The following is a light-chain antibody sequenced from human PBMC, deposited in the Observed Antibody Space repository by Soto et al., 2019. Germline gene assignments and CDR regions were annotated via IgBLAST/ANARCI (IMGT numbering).Light chain of an antibody. CDR1: ESISIW. V-gene: IGKV1-5*03. Sequence: DIQMTQSPSTLSASVGDRVTIACRASESISIWLAWYQQKPGKAPNLLIYKASSLESGVPSRFSGSGSGTEFTLTISSLQPDDFATYYCQQYTSYPLTFGGGTKVEIK. CDR2: KAS. J-gene: IGKJ4*01. CDR3: QQYTSYPLT.